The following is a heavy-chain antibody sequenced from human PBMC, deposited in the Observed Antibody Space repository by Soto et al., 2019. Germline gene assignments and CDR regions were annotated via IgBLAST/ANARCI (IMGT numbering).Heavy chain of an antibody. J-gene: IGHJ6*02. CDR3: ARGDSTDCSNGVCSFFYNHDMDV. CDR1: GYSFTDYH. D-gene: IGHD2-8*01. Sequence: ASVKVSCKASGYSFTDYHIHWVRQAPGQGLEWLGRINPKSGGTSTAQKFQGWVTMTTDTSISTASMELTRLTSDDTAVYYCARGDSTDCSNGVCSFFYNHDMDVWGQGTTVTVSS. V-gene: IGHV1-2*04. CDR2: INPKSGGT.